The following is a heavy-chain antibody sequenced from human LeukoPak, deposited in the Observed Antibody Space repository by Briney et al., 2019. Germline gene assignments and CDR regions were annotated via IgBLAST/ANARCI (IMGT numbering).Heavy chain of an antibody. CDR2: ISYDGSNK. D-gene: IGHD2-21*02. CDR3: ASFLAYCGGDCYSDFDY. J-gene: IGHJ4*02. V-gene: IGHV3-30-3*01. Sequence: PGGSLRLSCAASGFTFSSYAMHWVRQAPGKGLEGVAVISYDGSNKYYADSVKGGFTISRDNSKNTLYLQMNSLRAEDTAVYYCASFLAYCGGDCYSDFDYWGQGTLVTVSS. CDR1: GFTFSSYA.